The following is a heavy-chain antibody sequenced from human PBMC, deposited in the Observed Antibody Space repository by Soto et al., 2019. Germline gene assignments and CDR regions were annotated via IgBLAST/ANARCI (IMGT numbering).Heavy chain of an antibody. CDR3: AHKGPEDWPLDY. D-gene: IGHD3-9*01. J-gene: IGHJ4*02. Sequence: QITLKESGPTLVRPTQTLTLTCAFSGFSLSTSGVGVGWIRQPPGKALEWLAVIYWDDSKHYSPSLRSRLTNTKDTSKNQVVLTMTNMDPMATGTYYCAHKGPEDWPLDYWGQGTLVTVSS. CDR2: IYWDDSK. V-gene: IGHV2-5*02. CDR1: GFSLSTSGVG.